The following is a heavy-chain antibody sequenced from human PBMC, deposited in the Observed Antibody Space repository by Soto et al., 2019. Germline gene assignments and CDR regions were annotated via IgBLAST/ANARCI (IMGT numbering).Heavy chain of an antibody. CDR3: ARDRGAARDDAFDI. D-gene: IGHD6-6*01. J-gene: IGHJ3*02. CDR1: GFTVSSNY. CDR2: IYSGGST. Sequence: GGSLRLSCAASGFTVSSNYMSWVRQAPGKGLEWVSVIYSGGSTYYADSVKGRFTISRDNSKNTLYLQMNSLRAEDTAVYYCARDRGAARDDAFDIWGQGTMVTVSS. V-gene: IGHV3-53*01.